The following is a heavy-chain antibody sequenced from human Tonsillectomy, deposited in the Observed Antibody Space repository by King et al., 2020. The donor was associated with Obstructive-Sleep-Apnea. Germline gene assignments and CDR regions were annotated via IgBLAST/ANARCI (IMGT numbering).Heavy chain of an antibody. CDR1: GFTFSSYA. V-gene: IGHV3-23*04. Sequence: VQLVESGGGLVQPGGSLRLSCAASGFTFSSYAMSWVRQAPGKGLEWVSAISGSGGSTYYANSVKGRFTISRDNSKNTLYLQMNSLRAEDTAVYYCALRPIKKWFGESHPFDYWGKETLVTVSS. D-gene: IGHD3-10*01. CDR3: ALRPIKKWFGESHPFDY. CDR2: ISGSGGST. J-gene: IGHJ4*02.